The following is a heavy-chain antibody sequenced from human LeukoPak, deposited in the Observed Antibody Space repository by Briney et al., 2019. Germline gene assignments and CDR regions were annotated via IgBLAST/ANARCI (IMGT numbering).Heavy chain of an antibody. Sequence: ESSPTLVTTTQTLTLTCTFSGFTLRSPAGVGWIRQPPGKTLEWIALIYWNDDRRYSPSLKNRLTITKDTSKNQVVLTMTNMDPVDTATFFCAHKNDYQDYFDYWGQGTLVTVSS. CDR2: IYWNDDR. CDR3: AHKNDYQDYFDY. J-gene: IGHJ4*02. CDR1: GFTLRSPAG. D-gene: IGHD4/OR15-4a*01. V-gene: IGHV2-5*01.